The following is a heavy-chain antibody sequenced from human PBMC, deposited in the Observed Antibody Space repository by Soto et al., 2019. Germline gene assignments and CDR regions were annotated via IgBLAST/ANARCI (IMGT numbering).Heavy chain of an antibody. J-gene: IGHJ4*02. Sequence: PGESLKISCQGSGYSFPNYWITWVRQVPGKGLEWMARIDPTDSYANYSPSFQGHVIISVDKSISTAYLQWSSLKASDTAMYYCARRITDCRTTSCPHHFDSRGQGTLVTVSS. V-gene: IGHV5-10-1*01. D-gene: IGHD2-2*01. CDR2: IDPTDSYA. CDR3: ARRITDCRTTSCPHHFDS. CDR1: GYSFPNYW.